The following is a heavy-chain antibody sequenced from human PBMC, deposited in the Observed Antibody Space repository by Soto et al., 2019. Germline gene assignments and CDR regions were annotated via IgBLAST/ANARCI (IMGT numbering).Heavy chain of an antibody. J-gene: IGHJ4*02. Sequence: DVQLLESGGDLVQPGGPLRLSCAASGFTFSSYAMSWVRQAPGKGLEWVSSMSGAGRSSYDADSVKGRFTISRDNSKNTLYLQMNNLRAEDTALYYCAKGPIFGVENIYDYWGQGTLVTVSS. D-gene: IGHD3-3*01. CDR1: GFTFSSYA. CDR2: MSGAGRSS. CDR3: AKGPIFGVENIYDY. V-gene: IGHV3-23*01.